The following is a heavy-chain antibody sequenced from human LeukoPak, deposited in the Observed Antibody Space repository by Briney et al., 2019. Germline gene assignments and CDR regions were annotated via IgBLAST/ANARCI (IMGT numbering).Heavy chain of an antibody. D-gene: IGHD5-18*01. CDR1: GGSISSSNW. CDR3: ARGAGEQLWFYFVY. V-gene: IGHV4-4*02. CDR2: IYHSGST. Sequence: SGTLSLTCAVSGGSISSSNWWSWVRQPPGKGLEWIGEIYHSGSTNHNPSLKSRVTISVDKSKNQFSLKLSSVTAADTAVYYCARGAGEQLWFYFVYWGQGTLVTVSS. J-gene: IGHJ4*02.